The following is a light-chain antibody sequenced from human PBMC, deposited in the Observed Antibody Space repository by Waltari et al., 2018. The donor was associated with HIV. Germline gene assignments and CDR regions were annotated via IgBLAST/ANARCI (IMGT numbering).Light chain of an antibody. J-gene: IGKJ2*01. CDR3: QQSYEIPYT. V-gene: IGKV1-NL1*01. CDR1: QGISHS. CDR2: AAS. Sequence: DIQMTQSPSSLSASVGDRVTITRRASQGISHSLAWYQQKPGKAPNVLLYAASKLESGVPPRFSGGGSGTDYTLTISNLQPEDFTTYYCQQSYEIPYTFGQGTKLDIK.